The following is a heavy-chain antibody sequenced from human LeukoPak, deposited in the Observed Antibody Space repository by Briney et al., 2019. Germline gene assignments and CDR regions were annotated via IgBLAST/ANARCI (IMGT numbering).Heavy chain of an antibody. CDR3: ARAGTTLTSHFDN. J-gene: IGHJ4*02. D-gene: IGHD1-1*01. V-gene: IGHV1-18*01. CDR2: ISGSNGKT. CDR1: GYSFTTYD. Sequence: ASVKVSCKTSGYSFTTYDVSWVRQAPGQGLQWMGWISGSNGKTNYLQSFQGRLTLTTDTSTSTAYMELRSLRSDDTAIYYCARAGTTLTSHFDNWGQGALVIVSS.